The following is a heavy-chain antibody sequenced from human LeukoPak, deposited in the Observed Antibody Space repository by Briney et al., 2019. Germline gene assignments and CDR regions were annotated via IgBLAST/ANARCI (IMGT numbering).Heavy chain of an antibody. CDR1: GYTFTDYY. CDR2: INPNSGAT. J-gene: IGHJ5*02. V-gene: IGHV1-2*02. CDR3: ARANVDTAMDS. D-gene: IGHD5-18*01. Sequence: GASVKVSCKASGYTFTDYYIHWVRQAPGHGLEWMGWINPNSGATKSAPKFQGRVTMTRDTSISTAYMELSRLRSDDTAVYYCARANVDTAMDSWGQGTLVTVSS.